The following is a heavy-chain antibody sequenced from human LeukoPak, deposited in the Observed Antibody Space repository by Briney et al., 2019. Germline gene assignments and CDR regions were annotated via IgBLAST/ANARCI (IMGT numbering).Heavy chain of an antibody. CDR3: AKDLRPSYDFWSGYYGPSYGMDV. V-gene: IGHV3-23*01. J-gene: IGHJ6*02. Sequence: GGSLRLSCEASGFTFTSYAMSWVRQAPGKGLEWVSAISGSGGSTYYADSVKGRFTITRDNSKNTLYLQMNSLRAEDTAVYYCAKDLRPSYDFWSGYYGPSYGMDVWGQGTTVTVSS. CDR2: ISGSGGST. D-gene: IGHD3-3*01. CDR1: GFTFTSYA.